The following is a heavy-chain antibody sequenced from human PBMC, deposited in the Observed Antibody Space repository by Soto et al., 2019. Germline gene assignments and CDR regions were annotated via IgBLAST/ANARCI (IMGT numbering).Heavy chain of an antibody. D-gene: IGHD3-22*01. CDR2: IDPSDSQT. Sequence: PGQSLKIPCKGSGYSFAGYWTTWVRQKPGKGLEWMGRIDPSDSQTYYSPSFRGHVTISATKSITTVFLQWSSLRASDTAMYYCARQIYDSDTGPNFQYYFDSWGQGTPVTVSS. CDR1: GYSFAGYW. V-gene: IGHV5-10-1*01. CDR3: ARQIYDSDTGPNFQYYFDS. J-gene: IGHJ4*02.